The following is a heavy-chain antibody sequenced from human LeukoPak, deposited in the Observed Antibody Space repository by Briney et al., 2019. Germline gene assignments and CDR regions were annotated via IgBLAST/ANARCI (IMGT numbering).Heavy chain of an antibody. V-gene: IGHV3-53*01. CDR2: IYSGGST. CDR3: ARDPGVGATQDAFDI. Sequence: GGSLRLSCGASGFTVSSNYMSWVRQAPGKGLEWVSVIYSGGSTYYADSVKGRFTISRDNSKNTLYLQMNSLRAEDTAVYYCARDPGVGATQDAFDIWGQGTMVTVSS. D-gene: IGHD1-26*01. CDR1: GFTVSSNY. J-gene: IGHJ3*02.